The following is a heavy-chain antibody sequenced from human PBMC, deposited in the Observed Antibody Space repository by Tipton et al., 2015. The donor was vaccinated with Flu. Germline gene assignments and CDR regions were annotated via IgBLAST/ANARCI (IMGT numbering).Heavy chain of an antibody. CDR1: GFTFSRYG. CDR2: FSASRGTT. CDR3: AKVIPEKVAGLDY. V-gene: IGHV3-23*01. J-gene: IGHJ4*02. Sequence: AVSGFTFSRYGMSWVRQAPGKGLEWVSGFSASRGTTYFADSVKGRFTISRDNYKNTLYLQMNNVRADDTAVYYCAKVIPEKVAGLDYWGQGTLVTVSS. D-gene: IGHD6-19*01.